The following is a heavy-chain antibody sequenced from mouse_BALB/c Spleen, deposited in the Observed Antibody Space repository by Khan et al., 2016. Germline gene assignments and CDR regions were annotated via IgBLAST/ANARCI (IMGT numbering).Heavy chain of an antibody. V-gene: IGHV3-8*02. Sequence: EVKLEESGPSLVKPSQTLSLTCSVTGDSITSGYWNWIRKFPGNKLEYMGYISYSGTTYYNPSLRSRVSITRDTSKNQYYLLLNSVTTEDTATYYCARFDGYDPYWYFDVWGAGTTVTVSS. CDR1: GDSITSGY. CDR2: ISYSGTT. CDR3: ARFDGYDPYWYFDV. J-gene: IGHJ1*01. D-gene: IGHD2-2*01.